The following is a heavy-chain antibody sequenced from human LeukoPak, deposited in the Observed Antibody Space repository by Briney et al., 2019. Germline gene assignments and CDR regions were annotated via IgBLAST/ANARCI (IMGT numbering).Heavy chain of an antibody. CDR2: INPSGGST. CDR3: ARDGYVSSGLYSMGFDP. J-gene: IGHJ5*02. Sequence: GASVKVSCTASGYTFTSYYMHWVRQAPGQGLEWMGIINPSGGSTSYAQKFQGRVTMTRDTSTSTVYMELSSLRSEDTAVYYCARDGYVSSGLYSMGFDPWGQGTLVTVSS. V-gene: IGHV1-46*01. CDR1: GYTFTSYY. D-gene: IGHD6-19*01.